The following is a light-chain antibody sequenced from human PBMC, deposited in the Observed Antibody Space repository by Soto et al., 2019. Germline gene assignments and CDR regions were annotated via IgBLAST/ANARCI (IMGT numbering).Light chain of an antibody. CDR3: SSETSSSTPRV. CDR2: DVS. V-gene: IGLV2-14*01. CDR1: SSDVGGYNY. Sequence: QSALTQPASVSGSPGQSIPISCTGTSSDVGGYNYVSCYQQHPGKAPKLMIYDVSNRPSGVSNRFSGSKSGNTASLTISGLQAEDEADYYGSSETSSSTPRVFGTGTKVTVL. J-gene: IGLJ1*01.